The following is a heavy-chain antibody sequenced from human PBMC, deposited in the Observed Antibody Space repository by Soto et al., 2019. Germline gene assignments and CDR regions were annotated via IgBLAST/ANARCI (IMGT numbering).Heavy chain of an antibody. J-gene: IGHJ4*02. V-gene: IGHV3-30-3*01. D-gene: IGHD2-8*01. Sequence: GSLRLSCAASGFTFSSYAMHWVRQAPGKGLEWVAVISYDGSNKYYADSVKGRFTISRDNSKNTLYLQMNSLRAEDTAVYYCARDSPKPLILDYWGQGTLVTVS. CDR3: ARDSPKPLILDY. CDR2: ISYDGSNK. CDR1: GFTFSSYA.